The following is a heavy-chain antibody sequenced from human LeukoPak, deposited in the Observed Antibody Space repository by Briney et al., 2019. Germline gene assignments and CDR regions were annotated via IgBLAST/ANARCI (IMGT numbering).Heavy chain of an antibody. J-gene: IGHJ6*02. CDR1: AGSISSYY. CDR2: IYYSGRT. CDR3: ARDKRLVTMVRGVMDYYYYGMDV. D-gene: IGHD3-10*01. Sequence: SETLSLTCTVSAGSISSYYWSWIRQPPGKGLEWNGYIYYSGRTNYNPSLKSRVTISVDSSKNQFSLKLSSVTAADTAVYYCARDKRLVTMVRGVMDYYYYGMDVWGQGTTVTVSS. V-gene: IGHV4-59*01.